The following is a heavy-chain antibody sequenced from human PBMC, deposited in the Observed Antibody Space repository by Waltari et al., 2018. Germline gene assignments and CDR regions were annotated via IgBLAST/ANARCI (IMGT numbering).Heavy chain of an antibody. V-gene: IGHV4-59*01. CDR3: ARGGSSDAFDI. Sequence: QVQLQESGPGLVKPSETLSLTCTVSGGSISSYYWSWIRQPPGKGLEWIGYIYYSGSTNYNPYLKSRVTISVDTAKNQFSLKLSSGTAADTAVYYGARGGSSDAFDIWGQGTMVTVSS. J-gene: IGHJ3*02. D-gene: IGHD6-6*01. CDR1: GGSISSYY. CDR2: IYYSGST.